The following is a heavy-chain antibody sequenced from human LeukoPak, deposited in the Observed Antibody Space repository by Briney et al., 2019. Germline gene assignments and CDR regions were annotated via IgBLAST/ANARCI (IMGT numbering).Heavy chain of an antibody. J-gene: IGHJ4*02. CDR3: AREAYCGGDCWYYFDY. Sequence: ASVKVSCKASGYTFTSYGISWVRQAPGQGLEWMGWISAYNGNTNYAQKLRGRVTMTTDTSTSTAYMELRSLRSDDTAVYYCAREAYCGGDCWYYFDYWGQGTLVTVSS. D-gene: IGHD2-21*02. CDR1: GYTFTSYG. CDR2: ISAYNGNT. V-gene: IGHV1-18*01.